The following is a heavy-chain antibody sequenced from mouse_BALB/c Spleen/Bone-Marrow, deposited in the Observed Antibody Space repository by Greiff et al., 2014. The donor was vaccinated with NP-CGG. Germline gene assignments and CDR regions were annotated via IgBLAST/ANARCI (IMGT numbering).Heavy chain of an antibody. D-gene: IGHD5-1*01. CDR3: ARDYSGYFDF. CDR2: IRNKANGYTT. J-gene: IGHJ2*01. Sequence: EVNLVESGGGLVQPGGSLRLSCTPSGFTFTDYFMTWVRQPPGKALEWLGFIRNKANGYTTEYNPSVKGRFTISRDTSQGILYLQMNTLRAEDSAIYFCARDYSGYFDFWGQGTTLTVSS. V-gene: IGHV7-3*02. CDR1: GFTFTDYF.